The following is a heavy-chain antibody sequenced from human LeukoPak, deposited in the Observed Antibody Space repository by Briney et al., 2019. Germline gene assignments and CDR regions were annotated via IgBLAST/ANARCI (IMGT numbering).Heavy chain of an antibody. CDR1: GFTFSSYS. V-gene: IGHV3-21*01. D-gene: IGHD6-19*01. CDR3: ASLSSGWLGEYFDY. J-gene: IGHJ4*02. CDR2: ISSSSSYI. Sequence: KPGGSLRLSCAASGFTFSSYSMNWVRQAPGKGLEWVSSISSSSSYIYYADSVKGRFTISRDNAKNSLYLQVNSLRAEDTAVYYCASLSSGWLGEYFDYWGQGTLVTVSS.